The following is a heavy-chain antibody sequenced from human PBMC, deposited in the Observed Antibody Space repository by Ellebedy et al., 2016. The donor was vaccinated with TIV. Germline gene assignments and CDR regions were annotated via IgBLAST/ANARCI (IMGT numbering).Heavy chain of an antibody. V-gene: IGHV3-13*01. D-gene: IGHD3-16*01. CDR1: GFISSNYD. J-gene: IGHJ2*01. CDR2: FGFGGDA. CDR3: ARGARGGENWHFDL. Sequence: PGGSLRLSCDASGFISSNYDTHWVRHVAGKGLEWVSGFGFGGDAYYRASVRGRFTISREDSKSSLFLQMNSLTVGDTAVYYCARGARGGENWHFDLWGRGTLVAVSS.